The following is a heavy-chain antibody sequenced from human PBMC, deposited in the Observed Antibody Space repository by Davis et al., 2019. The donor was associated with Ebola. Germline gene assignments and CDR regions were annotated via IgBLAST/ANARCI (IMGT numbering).Heavy chain of an antibody. CDR2: INPNSGGT. D-gene: IGHD6-13*01. CDR3: ARDGRHSSRYYDY. Sequence: ASVKVSCKASRYTFSGYYMDWVRQAPGQGLEWMGRINPNSGGTNYAQKFQGRVTMTLDTSISTAYMELSRLRSDDTAVYYCARDGRHSSRYYDYWGQGTLVTVSS. J-gene: IGHJ4*02. V-gene: IGHV1-2*06. CDR1: RYTFSGYY.